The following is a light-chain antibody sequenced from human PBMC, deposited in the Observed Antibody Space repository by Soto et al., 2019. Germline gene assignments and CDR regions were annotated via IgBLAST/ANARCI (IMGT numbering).Light chain of an antibody. Sequence: DIQMTQSPSSLSASVGDRGTITCQASQDITLYLNWYQHKAGKAPNILIHDVSTLETGVPARLSGRGYGTIFTLTIINLQPEDVATYYSKQYDSXPNTCGQGTKV. J-gene: IGKJ2*01. CDR1: QDITLY. V-gene: IGKV1-33*01. CDR2: DVS. CDR3: KQYDSXPNT.